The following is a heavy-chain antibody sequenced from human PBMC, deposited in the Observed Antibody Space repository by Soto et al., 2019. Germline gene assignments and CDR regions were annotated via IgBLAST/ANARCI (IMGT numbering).Heavy chain of an antibody. D-gene: IGHD6-13*01. CDR2: INPNSGGT. CDR1: GYTFTGYY. CDR3: ARDLGSSSWPT. V-gene: IGHV1-2*04. J-gene: IGHJ4*02. Sequence: GASVKVSCKASGYTFTGYYMHWVRQAPGQGLEWMGWINPNSGGTNYAQKFQGWVTMTRDTSISTAYMELSRLRSVDTAVYYCARDLGSSSWPTWGQGTLVTVSS.